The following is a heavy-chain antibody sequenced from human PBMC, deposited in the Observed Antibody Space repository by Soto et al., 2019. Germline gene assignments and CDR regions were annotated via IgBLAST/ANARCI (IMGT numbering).Heavy chain of an antibody. J-gene: IGHJ4*02. Sequence: PSETLSLTCTVSGGSISSYYWSWIRQPPGKGLEWIGYIYYGGSTNYNPSLKSRVTISVDTSKNQFSLKLSSVTAADTAVYYCARVSGIREVDYWGQGTLVTVSS. CDR3: ARVSGIREVDY. D-gene: IGHD3-10*01. CDR2: IYYGGST. CDR1: GGSISSYY. V-gene: IGHV4-59*01.